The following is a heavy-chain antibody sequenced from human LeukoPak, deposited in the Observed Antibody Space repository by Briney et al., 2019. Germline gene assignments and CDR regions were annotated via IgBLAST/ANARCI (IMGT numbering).Heavy chain of an antibody. J-gene: IGHJ4*02. CDR2: IYPRDGST. CDR3: ARDQEGFDY. CDR1: GYTFTNNY. V-gene: IGHV1-46*01. Sequence: VASVKVSCKASGYTFTNNYLHWVRQAPGQGLEWMGMIYPRDGSTSYAQNFQGRVTVTGDTSTTTVHMELRGLRSEDTAVYYCARDQEGFDYWGQGTVVTVSS.